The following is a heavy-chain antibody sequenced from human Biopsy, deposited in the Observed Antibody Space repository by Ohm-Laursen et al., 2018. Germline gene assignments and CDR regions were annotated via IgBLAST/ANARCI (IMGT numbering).Heavy chain of an antibody. CDR3: AKDGGQWLGGAFDV. J-gene: IGHJ3*01. CDR2: TSFDGSNK. CDR1: GFGFYA. V-gene: IGHV3-30*18. Sequence: SLRLSCAASGFGFYAMHWVRQPPGKGLEWLAVTSFDGSNKFYAESVRGRFTISRDRSRDTLYLQMNRLTNEDTALYYCAKDGGQWLGGAFDVWGHGTMVSVAS. D-gene: IGHD6-19*01.